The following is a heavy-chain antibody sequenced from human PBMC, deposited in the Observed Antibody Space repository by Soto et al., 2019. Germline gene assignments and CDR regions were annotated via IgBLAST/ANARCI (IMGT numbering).Heavy chain of an antibody. D-gene: IGHD6-6*01. J-gene: IGHJ3*02. CDR1: GFTFDDYA. V-gene: IGHV3-9*01. CDR2: ISWNSGSI. CDR3: AKDKWEQLVRTFDI. Sequence: GGSLRLSCAASGFTFDDYAMHWVRQAPGKGLEWVSGISWNSGSIGYADSVKGRFTISRDNAKNSLYLQMNSLRAEDTALYYCAKDKWEQLVRTFDIWGQGTMVTVSS.